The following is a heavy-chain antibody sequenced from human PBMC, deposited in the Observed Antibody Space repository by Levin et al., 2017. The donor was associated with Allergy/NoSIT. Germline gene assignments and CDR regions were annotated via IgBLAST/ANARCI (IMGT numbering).Heavy chain of an antibody. CDR2: VGAAGDT. CDR1: GFTFSMYD. J-gene: IGHJ6*02. CDR3: ARDFQRYGMDV. V-gene: IGHV3-13*04. Sequence: GESLKISCEASGFTFSMYDMHWVRQSAGKGLEWVSAVGAAGDTYYLDSVKGRFTVSRENAKNSLYLQMTSLRAGDTAVYYCARDFQRYGMDVWGQGTTVTVSS.